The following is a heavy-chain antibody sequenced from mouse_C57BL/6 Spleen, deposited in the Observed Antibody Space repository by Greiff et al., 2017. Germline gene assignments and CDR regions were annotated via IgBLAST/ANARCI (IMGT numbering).Heavy chain of an antibody. J-gene: IGHJ3*01. V-gene: IGHV3-6*01. CDR2: ISYDGSN. Sequence: ESGPGLVKPSQSLSLTCSVTGYSITSGYYWNWLRQFPGNKLEWMGYISYDGSNNYNPSLNNRISITRDTSKNQFFLKLNSVTTEDTATYYCARGGGPYYGSSFADWGQGTLVTVSA. D-gene: IGHD1-1*01. CDR1: GYSITSGYY. CDR3: ARGGGPYYGSSFAD.